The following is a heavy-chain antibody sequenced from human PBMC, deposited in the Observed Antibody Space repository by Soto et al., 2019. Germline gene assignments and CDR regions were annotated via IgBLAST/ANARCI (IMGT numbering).Heavy chain of an antibody. Sequence: EVQLVESGGGLVQPGGSLRLSCAASGFTFRTYWMSWVRQAPGKGLEWVANIKQDGSEKYYVDSVKGRFTISRDNAKNSLYLQMDSLRGEDTAVYYCAREPASIDYWGQGTLVTVSS. V-gene: IGHV3-7*01. J-gene: IGHJ4*02. CDR3: AREPASIDY. CDR1: GFTFRTYW. CDR2: IKQDGSEK.